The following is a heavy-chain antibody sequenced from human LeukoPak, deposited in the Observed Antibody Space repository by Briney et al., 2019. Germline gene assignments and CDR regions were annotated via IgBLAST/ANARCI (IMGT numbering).Heavy chain of an antibody. V-gene: IGHV1-18*01. Sequence: ASVKVSCKASGYTFTSYGISWVRQAPGQGLEWMGWISAYNGNTNYAQKFQGRVTITRNTSISTAYMEVSSLRYEDTAVYYCARYRYYCSGGSCYSSWFDPWGQGTLVTVSS. CDR1: GYTFTSYG. CDR2: ISAYNGNT. J-gene: IGHJ5*02. CDR3: ARYRYYCSGGSCYSSWFDP. D-gene: IGHD2-15*01.